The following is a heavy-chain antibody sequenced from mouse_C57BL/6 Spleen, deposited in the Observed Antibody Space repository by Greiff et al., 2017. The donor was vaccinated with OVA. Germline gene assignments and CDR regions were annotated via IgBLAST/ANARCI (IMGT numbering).Heavy chain of an antibody. CDR3: ARHDAAQAPFAY. Sequence: EVMLVESGGGLVKPGGSLKLSCAASGFTSSSYTMSWVRQTPEQRLAWVATISGGGGNTYYPDSVKGRFTISRDNAKNTLYLQMSSLRSEDTALYYCARHDAAQAPFAYWGKGTLVTVSA. CDR2: ISGGGGNT. CDR1: GFTSSSYT. D-gene: IGHD3-2*02. J-gene: IGHJ3*01. V-gene: IGHV5-9*01.